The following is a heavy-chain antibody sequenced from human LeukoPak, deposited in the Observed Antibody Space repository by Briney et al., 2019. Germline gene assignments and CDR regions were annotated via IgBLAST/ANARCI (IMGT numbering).Heavy chain of an antibody. CDR2: INPNSGGT. CDR1: GYTFTGYY. D-gene: IGHD6-6*01. Sequence: VASVKVSCKASGYTFTGYYMHWVRQAPGQGLEWMGWINPNSGGTNYAQKFQGRVTMTRDTSISTAYMELSRLRSDDTAVYYCARGSIAARLTRQYFDYWGQGTPVTVSS. J-gene: IGHJ4*02. CDR3: ARGSIAARLTRQYFDY. V-gene: IGHV1-2*02.